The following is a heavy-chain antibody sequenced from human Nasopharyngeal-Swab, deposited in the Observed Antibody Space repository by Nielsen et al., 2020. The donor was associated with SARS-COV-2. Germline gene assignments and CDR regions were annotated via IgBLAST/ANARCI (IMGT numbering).Heavy chain of an antibody. V-gene: IGHV4-59*01. D-gene: IGHD5-18*01. J-gene: IGHJ6*03. CDR3: ARTIGASRGYSYGSYYYMDV. CDR1: GDSISSYY. Sequence: SETLSLTCTVSGDSISSYYWSWIRQPPGKGLEWIGYIYYSGSTNYNSSLKSRVTISVDTSKNQFSLKLSSVTAADTAVYYCARTIGASRGYSYGSYYYMDVWGKGTTVTVSS. CDR2: IYYSGST.